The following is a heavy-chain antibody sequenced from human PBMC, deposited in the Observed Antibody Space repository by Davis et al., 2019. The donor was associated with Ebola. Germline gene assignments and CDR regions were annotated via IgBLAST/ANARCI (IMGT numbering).Heavy chain of an antibody. CDR1: GGSFSGYY. J-gene: IGHJ4*02. CDR3: ASSKQQLDRIDY. Sequence: SETLSLTCAVYGGSFSGYYWSWIRQPPGKGLEWIGEINHSGSTNYNPSLKSRVTISVDTSKNQFSLKLSSVTAADTAVYYCASSKQQLDRIDYWGQGTLVTVSS. CDR2: INHSGST. D-gene: IGHD6-13*01. V-gene: IGHV4-34*01.